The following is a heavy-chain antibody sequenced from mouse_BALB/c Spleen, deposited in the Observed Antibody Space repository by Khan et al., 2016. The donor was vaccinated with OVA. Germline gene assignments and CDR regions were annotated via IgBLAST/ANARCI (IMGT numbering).Heavy chain of an antibody. J-gene: IGHJ2*01. CDR2: ISYSGNT. D-gene: IGHD1-1*01. Sequence: EVQLVESGPGLVKPSQSLSLTCTVTGYSITSDYAWNWIRQFPGNKLEWMGYISYSGNTKYNPSLKSRVSFTRDTSKNQFFLQLNSLTIEDTATYYYASIYGGGFAYWGQGTTLTVSS. V-gene: IGHV3-2*02. CDR3: ASIYGGGFAY. CDR1: GYSITSDYA.